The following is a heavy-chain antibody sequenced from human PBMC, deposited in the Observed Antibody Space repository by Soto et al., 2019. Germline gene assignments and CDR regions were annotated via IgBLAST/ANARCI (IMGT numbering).Heavy chain of an antibody. Sequence: QVQLQESGPGLVQPSQILSLTCTVSGGSISSGGYYWSWIRQHPGTGQERIGQISYSGSTYWNTSLKSRVTLTVATSRNQFSPIVNSVPAAHTAVYYFAKGVLHWGQGTLVTVSS. CDR1: GGSISSGGYY. V-gene: IGHV4-31*03. CDR2: ISYSGST. J-gene: IGHJ4*01. CDR3: AKGVLH.